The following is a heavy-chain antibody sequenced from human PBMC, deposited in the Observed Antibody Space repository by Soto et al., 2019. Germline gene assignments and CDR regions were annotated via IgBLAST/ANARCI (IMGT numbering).Heavy chain of an antibody. Sequence: KPSETLSLTCTVSGGSVSSGSYYWGWIRQPPGKGLEWIGYIYYSGSTNYNPSLKSRVTISVDTSKNQFSLKLSSVTAADTAVYYCARAGLQWRFHYYYYYGMDVWGQGTTVTVSS. CDR2: IYYSGST. CDR3: ARAGLQWRFHYYYYYGMDV. J-gene: IGHJ6*02. CDR1: GGSVSSGSYY. V-gene: IGHV4-61*01. D-gene: IGHD6-19*01.